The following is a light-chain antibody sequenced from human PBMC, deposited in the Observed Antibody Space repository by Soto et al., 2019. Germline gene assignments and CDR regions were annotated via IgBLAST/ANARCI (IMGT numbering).Light chain of an antibody. Sequence: DIQMTQSPSTLSASVGDRVTITCWASQSIGSWLAWHQQKPGKAPKLLIYDGTYLESGVPSRFSGSGSGTEFTLTICSLQPDDSATYYCQQYESHSETFGQGTKVEIK. J-gene: IGKJ1*01. V-gene: IGKV1-5*01. CDR3: QQYESHSET. CDR2: DGT. CDR1: QSIGSW.